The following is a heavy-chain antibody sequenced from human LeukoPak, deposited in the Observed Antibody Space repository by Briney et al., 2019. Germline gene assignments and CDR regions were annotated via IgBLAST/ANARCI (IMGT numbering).Heavy chain of an antibody. V-gene: IGHV3-23*01. CDR3: TRDSGYNAFDI. D-gene: IGHD5-12*01. J-gene: IGHJ3*02. CDR1: GFTFSSYA. Sequence: GGSLRLSCAASGFTFSSYAMSWVRQAPGKGLEWVSAISDSGGSTYYADSVKGRFTISRDNSKNSLYLQMNSLRGEDTAVYYCTRDSGYNAFDIWGQGTMVTVSS. CDR2: ISDSGGST.